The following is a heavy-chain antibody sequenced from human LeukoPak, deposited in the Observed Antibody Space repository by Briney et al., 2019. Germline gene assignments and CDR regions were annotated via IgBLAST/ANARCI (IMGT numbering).Heavy chain of an antibody. V-gene: IGHV4-4*07. CDR3: AGPLTGYYYYMDV. CDR1: GGSIRSYY. J-gene: IGHJ6*03. Sequence: PSETLSLTCTVSGGSIRSYYWSCIRQPAGKGLEWIGRIYTSGGTNYNPSLKSRVTISVEKSKNQFSLQLSSVTAAATAVYYCAGPLTGYYYYMDVWGKGTTVTVSS. CDR2: IYTSGGT.